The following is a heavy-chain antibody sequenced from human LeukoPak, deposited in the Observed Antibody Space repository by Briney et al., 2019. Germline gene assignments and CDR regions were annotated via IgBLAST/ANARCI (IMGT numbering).Heavy chain of an antibody. CDR2: IKQDGSYQ. V-gene: IGHV3-7*01. CDR1: GFTFSNYW. J-gene: IGHJ5*02. Sequence: PGGSLRLSCAASGFTFSNYWMIWVRQAPGKGLEWVASIKQDGSYQYYVDSMKGRFIISRDNAKNSLYLEMNSLRTEDTALYYCARAFTTSWYNWFDPWGQGTLVTVSS. CDR3: ARAFTTSWYNWFDP. D-gene: IGHD2-2*01.